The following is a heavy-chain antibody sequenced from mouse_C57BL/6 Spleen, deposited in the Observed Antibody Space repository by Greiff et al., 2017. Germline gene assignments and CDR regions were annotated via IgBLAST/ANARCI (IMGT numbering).Heavy chain of an antibody. CDR2: IDPSDSYT. CDR3: ARRGGSYFDS. J-gene: IGHJ2*01. CDR1: GYTFTSYW. Sequence: QVQLQQPGAELVMPGASVKLSCKASGYTFTSYWMHWVKQRPGQGLEWIGEIDPSDSYTNYNQKFKGKSTLTVDKSSSTAYMQLSSLTSEDSAVYYCARRGGSYFDSWGQGTTLTVSS. V-gene: IGHV1-69*01.